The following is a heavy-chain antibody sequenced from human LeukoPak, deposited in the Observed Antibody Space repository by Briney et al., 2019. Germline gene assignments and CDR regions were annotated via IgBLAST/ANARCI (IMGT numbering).Heavy chain of an antibody. D-gene: IGHD1-26*01. CDR3: ARDGGGLEWELY. CDR1: GYTFTGYY. Sequence: GASVKVSRKASGYTFTGYYMHWVRQAPGQGLEWMGWINPNSGVTNYAQKFQGRVTMTRDTSISTAYRELSRLRSDDTAVYYCARDGGGLEWELYWGQGTLVTVSS. CDR2: INPNSGVT. V-gene: IGHV1-2*02. J-gene: IGHJ4*02.